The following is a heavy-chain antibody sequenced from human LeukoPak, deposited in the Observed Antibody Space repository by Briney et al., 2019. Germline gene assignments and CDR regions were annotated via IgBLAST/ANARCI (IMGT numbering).Heavy chain of an antibody. V-gene: IGHV4-30-2*01. Sequence: SETLSLTCAVSGDSVSSGGSSWSWIRQPPGTGLEWIGYIYHSGSTYYNPSLKSRVTISVDKSKNQFSLKLSSVTAADTAVYYCARVIAVAGPFDYWGQGTLVTVSS. J-gene: IGHJ4*02. CDR3: ARVIAVAGPFDY. CDR2: IYHSGST. D-gene: IGHD6-19*01. CDR1: GDSVSSGGSS.